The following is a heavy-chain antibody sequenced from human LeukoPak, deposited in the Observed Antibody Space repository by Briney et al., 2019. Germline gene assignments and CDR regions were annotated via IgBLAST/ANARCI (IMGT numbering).Heavy chain of an antibody. CDR2: IYYTGST. CDR1: GGAISNISYY. J-gene: IGHJ6*03. CDR3: ARIYYSYYYMDV. V-gene: IGHV4-39*01. Sequence: SETLSLTCTVSGGAISNISYYWGWVRQPPGKGLEWIASIYYTGSTYYNPYLKSRMTISVDTSKNQFSLKLSSVTAADTAVYYCARIYYSYYYMDVWGKGTTVTISS.